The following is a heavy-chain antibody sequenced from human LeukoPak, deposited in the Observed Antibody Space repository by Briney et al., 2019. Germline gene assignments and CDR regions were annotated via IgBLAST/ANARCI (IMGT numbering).Heavy chain of an antibody. CDR3: ARDPYYTNSFDY. J-gene: IGHJ4*02. D-gene: IGHD2/OR15-2a*01. V-gene: IGHV1-2*02. Sequence: ASVKVSCKASGYTFTGYYIHWVRQAHGQGLEWMGWINPNGGGTKYAQKFQGRVTVTGDTSINTAYMELSRLKSDDTAVYFCARDPYYTNSFDYWGQGTLVTVSS. CDR2: INPNGGGT. CDR1: GYTFTGYY.